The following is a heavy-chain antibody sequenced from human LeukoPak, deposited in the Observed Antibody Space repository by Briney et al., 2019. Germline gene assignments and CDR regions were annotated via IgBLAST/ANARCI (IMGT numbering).Heavy chain of an antibody. D-gene: IGHD3-22*01. V-gene: IGHV1-18*01. CDR3: ARGSGYYDSSGYYYYYGMDV. Sequence: ASVKVSCKASGYTFTSYGISWVRQAPGQVLEWMGWISAYNGNTNYAQKLQGRVTMTTDTSTSTAYMELRSLRSDDTAVYYCARGSGYYDSSGYYYYYGMDVWGQGTTVTVSS. CDR2: ISAYNGNT. J-gene: IGHJ6*02. CDR1: GYTFTSYG.